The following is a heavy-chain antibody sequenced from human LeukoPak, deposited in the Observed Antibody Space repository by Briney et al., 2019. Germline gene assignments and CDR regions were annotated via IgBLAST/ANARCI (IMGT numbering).Heavy chain of an antibody. CDR3: VRGLNGGSYYDIDH. Sequence: ASVKVSCKASGGTFSSYAISWVRQATGQGLEWMGWMHPNSGNTGYAQKFQDRVTMTRDTSISTAYMELSSLRSEDTAVYYCVRGLNGGSYYDIDHWGQGTLVTVSS. J-gene: IGHJ4*02. V-gene: IGHV1-8*02. CDR2: MHPNSGNT. D-gene: IGHD1-26*01. CDR1: GGTFSSYA.